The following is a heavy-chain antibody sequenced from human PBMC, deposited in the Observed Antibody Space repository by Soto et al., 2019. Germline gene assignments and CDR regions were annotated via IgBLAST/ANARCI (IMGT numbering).Heavy chain of an antibody. J-gene: IGHJ5*02. CDR2: INHSGST. V-gene: IGHV4-34*01. CDR1: GGSFSGYY. D-gene: IGHD2-8*01. Sequence: QVQLQQWGAGLLKPSETLSLTCAVYGGSFSGYYWSWIRQPPGKGLEWIGEINHSGSTNYNPSLKSRVTISVDTSKNQFSLKLSSVTAADTAVYYCARVIVLMVYARTAQKGSNWFDPWGQGTLVTVSS. CDR3: ARVIVLMVYARTAQKGSNWFDP.